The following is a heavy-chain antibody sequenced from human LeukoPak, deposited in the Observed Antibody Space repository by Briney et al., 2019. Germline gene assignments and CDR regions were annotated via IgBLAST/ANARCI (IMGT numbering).Heavy chain of an antibody. CDR1: GFSFSSYE. Sequence: GGSLRLSCAASGFSFSSYEMNWVRQAPGKGLEWVSYISSSGSTIYYADSVKGRFTISRDNAKNSLYLQMNSLRAEDTALYYCARDRYDNSGYHDYWGQGTLVTVSA. D-gene: IGHD3-22*01. CDR2: ISSSGSTI. J-gene: IGHJ4*02. CDR3: ARDRYDNSGYHDY. V-gene: IGHV3-48*03.